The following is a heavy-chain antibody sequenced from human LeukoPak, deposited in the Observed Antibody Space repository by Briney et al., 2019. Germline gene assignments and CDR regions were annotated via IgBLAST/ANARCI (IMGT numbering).Heavy chain of an antibody. CDR3: ATRGSAWYYFDF. J-gene: IGHJ4*02. V-gene: IGHV3-23*01. D-gene: IGHD6-19*01. CDR1: GFTFGDYA. Sequence: PGGSLRLSCTASGFTFGDYALSWVRQAPGKGLEWVSSINYSGDDTYYADSVKGRFTISRDNSKSTLYLQLNSLRVEDTAVYYCATRGSAWYYFDFWGQGTLVTVSS. CDR2: INYSGDDT.